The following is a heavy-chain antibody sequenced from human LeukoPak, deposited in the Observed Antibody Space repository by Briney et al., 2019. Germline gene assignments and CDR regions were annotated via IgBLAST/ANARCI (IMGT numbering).Heavy chain of an antibody. CDR2: INPSGGST. Sequence: ASVKVSCKASGYTFTSYYMHWVRQAPGQGLEWMGIINPSGGSTSYAQKFQGRVTMTRGTSTSTVYMELSSLRSEDTAVYYCARGGYYDFWSGYPRRVYFDYWGQGTLVTVSS. CDR1: GYTFTSYY. J-gene: IGHJ4*02. V-gene: IGHV1-46*01. D-gene: IGHD3-3*01. CDR3: ARGGYYDFWSGYPRRVYFDY.